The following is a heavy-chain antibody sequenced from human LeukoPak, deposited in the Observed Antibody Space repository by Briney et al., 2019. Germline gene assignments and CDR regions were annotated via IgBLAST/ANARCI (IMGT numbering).Heavy chain of an antibody. Sequence: GGSLRLSCAASTFTFSSYSMSWVRQAPGKGLEWISYISTSSSTIYYADSVKGRFTISRDNGKNSLYLQMNSLGDEDTAVYYCARRGYFDYWGQGTLVTVSS. CDR3: ARRGYFDY. CDR1: TFTFSSYS. V-gene: IGHV3-48*02. CDR2: ISTSSSTI. J-gene: IGHJ4*02. D-gene: IGHD5-12*01.